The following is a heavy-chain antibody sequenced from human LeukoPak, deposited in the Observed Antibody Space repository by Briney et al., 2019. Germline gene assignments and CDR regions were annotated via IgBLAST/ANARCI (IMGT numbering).Heavy chain of an antibody. J-gene: IGHJ4*02. Sequence: PGGSLRLSCAASGFTFSSYEMNWVRQAPVKGLEWVSYISSSGSTIYYADSVKGRFTISRDNAKNSLYLQMNSLRAEDTAVYYCARVGDSSGWYPHYFDYWGQGTLVTVSS. CDR2: ISSSGSTI. CDR3: ARVGDSSGWYPHYFDY. CDR1: GFTFSSYE. V-gene: IGHV3-48*03. D-gene: IGHD6-19*01.